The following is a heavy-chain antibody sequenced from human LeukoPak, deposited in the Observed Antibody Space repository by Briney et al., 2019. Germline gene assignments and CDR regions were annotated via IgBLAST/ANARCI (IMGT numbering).Heavy chain of an antibody. J-gene: IGHJ4*02. V-gene: IGHV1-18*04. D-gene: IGHD5-18*01. CDR2: ISAYNGNT. Sequence: GASVKVSCKASGYTFTGYYMHWVRQAPGQGLEWMGWISAYNGNTNYAQKLQGRVTMTTDTSTSTAYMELRSLRSDDTAVYYCAGGYSYGFFVYWGQGTLVTVSS. CDR1: GYTFTGYY. CDR3: AGGYSYGFFVY.